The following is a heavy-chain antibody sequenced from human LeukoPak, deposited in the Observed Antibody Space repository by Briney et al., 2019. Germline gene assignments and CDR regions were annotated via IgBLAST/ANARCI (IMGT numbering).Heavy chain of an antibody. CDR1: DGSISSGSYY. CDR2: LYTSGST. D-gene: IGHD3-10*01. V-gene: IGHV4-61*02. CDR3: ARGGGSGSYYRYFDY. J-gene: IGHJ4*02. Sequence: SQTLSLTCTVSDGSISSGSYYWSWIRQPAGKGLEWVGRLYTSGSTTYNPSLKSRVAISVDTSKNQFSLKLSSVTAADTAVYYCARGGGSGSYYRYFDYWGQGTLVTVSS.